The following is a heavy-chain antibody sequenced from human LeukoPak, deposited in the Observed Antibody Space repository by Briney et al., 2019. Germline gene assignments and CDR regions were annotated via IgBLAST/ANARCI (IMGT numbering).Heavy chain of an antibody. D-gene: IGHD5-18*01. Sequence: GESLKISCKGSGYRFTNYWIGWVRQMPGKDLQWMGIIYPDDSDTRYSPSFQGQVTISADKSISTAYLQWSSLKASDTAMYYCARFPVDTAMVHYYYYGMDVWGQGTTVTVSS. CDR3: ARFPVDTAMVHYYYYGMDV. J-gene: IGHJ6*02. CDR1: GYRFTNYW. V-gene: IGHV5-51*01. CDR2: IYPDDSDT.